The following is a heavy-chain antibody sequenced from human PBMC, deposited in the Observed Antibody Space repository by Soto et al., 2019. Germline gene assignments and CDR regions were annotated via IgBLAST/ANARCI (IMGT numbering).Heavy chain of an antibody. J-gene: IGHJ4*02. CDR1: GGSISSYY. CDR2: IYYGGGT. D-gene: IGHD2-15*01. CDR3: ARDQCLGASCWFGY. Sequence: PSETLSLTCTVSGGSISSYYWSWIRQPPGKGLEWIGYIYYGGGTNYNPSLKSRVTISVDMSQNQFSLKLSSVTAADTAVYYCARDQCLGASCWFGYWGQGTQVTVSS. V-gene: IGHV4-59*01.